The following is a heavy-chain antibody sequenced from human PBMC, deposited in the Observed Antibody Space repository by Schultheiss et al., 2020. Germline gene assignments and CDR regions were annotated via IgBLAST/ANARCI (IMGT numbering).Heavy chain of an antibody. CDR2: IYTSGST. V-gene: IGHV4-61*02. J-gene: IGHJ5*02. CDR3: ARQRWQQLVGLRFDP. CDR1: GGSISSSSYY. D-gene: IGHD6-13*01. Sequence: SQTLSLTCTVSGGSISSSSYYWGWIRQPPGKGLEWIGRIYTSGSTNYNPSLKSRVTMSVDTSKNQFSLKLSSVTAADTAVYYCARQRWQQLVGLRFDPWGQGTLVTVCS.